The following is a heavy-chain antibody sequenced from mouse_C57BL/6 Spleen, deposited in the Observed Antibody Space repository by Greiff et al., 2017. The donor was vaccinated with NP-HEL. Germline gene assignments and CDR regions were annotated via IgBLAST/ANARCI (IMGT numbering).Heavy chain of an antibody. CDR2: LDPNRGCT. V-gene: IGHV1-72*01. J-gene: IGHJ2*01. CDR3: ARIGEGYFGY. Sequence: QVQLQQPGAELVKPGASVKLSCKASGYTFTRFWMHWVKQRPGRGLAWIGRLDPNRGCTKYNEKFKSKATLPVVKPSSTAYMDASSLTFEDSAVEYFARIGEGYFGYRGQGTTLTVSS. CDR1: GYTFTRFW.